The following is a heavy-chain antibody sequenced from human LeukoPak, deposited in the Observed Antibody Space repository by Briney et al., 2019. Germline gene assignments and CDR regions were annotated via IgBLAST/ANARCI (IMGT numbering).Heavy chain of an antibody. CDR2: ISYDGSNK. CDR3: ARDARTSTTPYYYYYGMDV. Sequence: GRSLRLSCAASGFTFSSYAMHWVRQAPGKGLEWVAVISYDGSNKYYADSVKGRFTISRDNSKNTLYLQMNSLRAEDTAVYYCARDARTSTTPYYYYYGMDVWGQGTTVTVSS. CDR1: GFTFSSYA. V-gene: IGHV3-30-3*01. D-gene: IGHD2-2*01. J-gene: IGHJ6*02.